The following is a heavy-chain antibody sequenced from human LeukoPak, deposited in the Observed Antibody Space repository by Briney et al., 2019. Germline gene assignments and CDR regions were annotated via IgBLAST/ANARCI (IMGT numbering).Heavy chain of an antibody. V-gene: IGHV3-33*01. CDR1: EFTFSSYG. J-gene: IGHJ4*02. CDR2: IWYDGSNK. D-gene: IGHD2-15*01. CDR3: AREEAGYCSGGSCYGGVYDY. Sequence: GGSLRLSCAASEFTFSSYGMHWVRQAPGKGLEWVAVIWYDGSNKYYADSVKGRFTISRDNSKNTLYLQMNSLRAEDTAVYYCAREEAGYCSGGSCYGGVYDYWGQGTLVTVSS.